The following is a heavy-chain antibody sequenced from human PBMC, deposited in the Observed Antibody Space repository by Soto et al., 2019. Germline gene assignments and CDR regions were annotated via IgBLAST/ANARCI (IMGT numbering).Heavy chain of an antibody. CDR3: AKNQERELPRVIDF. J-gene: IGHJ4*02. V-gene: IGHV3-23*01. CDR2: MSGSSSTT. Sequence: GGSLRLSCAPSGLTFSNYAMSWVRQAPGGGLEWVSSMSGSSSTTYYADSVRGRFTISRDRSKNTLYLQMSSLRAEDTALYYCAKNQERELPRVIDFWGQGTLVTVSS. CDR1: GLTFSNYA. D-gene: IGHD1-7*01.